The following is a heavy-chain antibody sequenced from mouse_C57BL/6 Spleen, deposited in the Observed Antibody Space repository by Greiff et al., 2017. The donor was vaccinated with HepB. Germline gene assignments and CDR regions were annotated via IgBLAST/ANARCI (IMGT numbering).Heavy chain of an antibody. CDR2: ISDGGSYT. CDR3: ARADGYLDY. CDR1: GFTFSSYA. J-gene: IGHJ2*01. Sequence: VKLVESGGGLVKPGGSLKLSCAASGFTFSSYAMSWVRQTPEKRLEWVATISDGGSYTYYPDNVKGRFTISRDNAKNNLYLQMSHLKSEDTAMYYCARADGYLDYWGQGTTLTVSS. V-gene: IGHV5-4*03. D-gene: IGHD2-3*01.